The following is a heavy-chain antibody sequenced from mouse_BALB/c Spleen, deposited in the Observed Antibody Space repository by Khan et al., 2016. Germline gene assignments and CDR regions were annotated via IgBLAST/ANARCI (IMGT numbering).Heavy chain of an antibody. CDR3: ASYYGSSYAMDY. CDR2: INPSTGYT. CDR1: GYTFTSYW. J-gene: IGHJ4*01. D-gene: IGHD1-1*01. V-gene: IGHV1-7*01. Sequence: QVRLQQSGAELAKPGASVKMSCKASGYTFTSYWMHWVKQRPGQGLEWIGYINPSTGYTEYNQKFKDKATLTADKSSSTAYMQLSSLTSEDSAVXYGASYYGSSYAMDYWCQGTSVTVSS.